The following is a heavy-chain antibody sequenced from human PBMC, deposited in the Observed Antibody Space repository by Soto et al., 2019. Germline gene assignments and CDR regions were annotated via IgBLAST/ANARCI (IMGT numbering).Heavy chain of an antibody. Sequence: QVQLVQSGAEVKKPGASVKVSCKASGYSFTSYDINWVRQATGQGLEWMGWMNPNSGNTGYAQKFQGRVTMTRNTXXSTAYRELSSLRSEDTAVYYCARVSMGSSSEDYQHWGQGTLVTVSS. V-gene: IGHV1-8*01. CDR3: ARVSMGSSSEDYQH. CDR2: MNPNSGNT. D-gene: IGHD6-6*01. J-gene: IGHJ1*01. CDR1: GYSFTSYD.